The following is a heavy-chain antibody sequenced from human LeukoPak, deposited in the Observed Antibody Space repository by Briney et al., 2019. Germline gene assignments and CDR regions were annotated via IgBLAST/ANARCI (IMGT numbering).Heavy chain of an antibody. CDR1: GGSISSYY. D-gene: IGHD6-13*01. J-gene: IGHJ5*02. CDR3: ARETSSSWYNWFDP. CDR2: IYTSGST. Sequence: PSETLSLTCTVSGGSISSYYGSWIRQPAGKGLEWIGRIYTSGSTNYNPSLKSRVTMSVDTSKNQFSLKLSSVTAADTAVYYCARETSSSWYNWFDPWGQGTLVTVSS. V-gene: IGHV4-4*07.